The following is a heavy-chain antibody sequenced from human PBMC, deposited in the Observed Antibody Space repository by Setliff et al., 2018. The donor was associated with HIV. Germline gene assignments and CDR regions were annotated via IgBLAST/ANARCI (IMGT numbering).Heavy chain of an antibody. CDR1: GASISSYY. V-gene: IGHV4-4*07. Sequence: SETLSLTCTVSGASISSYYWNWFRQPAGKGLESLGRIYTSGNMIYNPSLKSRVTMSADTSRNQLSLKLSSVTAADTAVYYCARGGGPDTNFDLWGQGTLVTVSS. J-gene: IGHJ4*02. CDR2: IYTSGNM. D-gene: IGHD5-18*01. CDR3: ARGGGPDTNFDL.